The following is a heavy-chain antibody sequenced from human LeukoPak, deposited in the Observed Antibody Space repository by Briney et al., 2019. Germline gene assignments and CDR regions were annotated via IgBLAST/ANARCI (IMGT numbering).Heavy chain of an antibody. CDR3: AREIQKFTGTPADY. CDR1: GASTTNSRYY. D-gene: IGHD6-13*01. J-gene: IGHJ4*02. CDR2: IYYSGIT. Sequence: PSETLSLTCSVSGASTTNSRYYWSWIRQPPGKGLEWVGYIYYSGITYYNPSLKSRVTISVDTSRNQFSLRLTSVTAADTAVYYCAREIQKFTGTPADYWGQGTLVTVSS. V-gene: IGHV4-30-4*01.